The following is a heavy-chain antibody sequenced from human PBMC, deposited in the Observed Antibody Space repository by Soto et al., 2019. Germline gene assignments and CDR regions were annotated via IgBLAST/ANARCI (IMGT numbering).Heavy chain of an antibody. Sequence: EVQLVESGGGLAQPGRSLRLSCTSSGFTFDHYAMTWFRQAPGKGLEWVGFITSKAYGGTTEYAASVTGRFTISRDDSKSIAYLQMDSLKTEDTAVYYCTRGPPNNYGSGTYPFDYWGQGALVTVSS. D-gene: IGHD3-10*01. V-gene: IGHV3-49*03. CDR1: GFTFDHYA. CDR3: TRGPPNNYGSGTYPFDY. CDR2: ITSKAYGGTT. J-gene: IGHJ4*02.